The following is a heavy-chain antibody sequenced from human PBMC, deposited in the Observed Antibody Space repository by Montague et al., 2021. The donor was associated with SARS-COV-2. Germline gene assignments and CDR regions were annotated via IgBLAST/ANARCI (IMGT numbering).Heavy chain of an antibody. CDR3: ARGGGYSSSPFDF. CDR1: AGSISSNY. V-gene: IGHV4-59*12. Sequence: SETLSLTCTVSAGSISSNYFNWIRQPPGKGLEWIGYIYHSGSTDTNYNPSLKSRVTISVDTSKSQFTLSLISVTAADTAAYYCARGGGYSSSPFDFWGQGSLVTVSS. CDR2: IYHSGSTDT. D-gene: IGHD5-18*01. J-gene: IGHJ4*02.